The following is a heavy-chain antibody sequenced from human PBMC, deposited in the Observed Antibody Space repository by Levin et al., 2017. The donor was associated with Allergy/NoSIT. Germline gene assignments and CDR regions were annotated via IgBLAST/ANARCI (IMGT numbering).Heavy chain of an antibody. Sequence: GGSLRLSCTASGFTFGDYAMSWFRQAPGKGLEWVGFIRSKAYGGTTEYAASVKGRFTISRDDSKSIAYLQMNSLKTEDTAVYYCTRVLYDYGDYYFDYWGQGTLVTVSS. CDR2: IRSKAYGGTT. J-gene: IGHJ4*02. CDR3: TRVLYDYGDYYFDY. CDR1: GFTFGDYA. V-gene: IGHV3-49*03. D-gene: IGHD4-17*01.